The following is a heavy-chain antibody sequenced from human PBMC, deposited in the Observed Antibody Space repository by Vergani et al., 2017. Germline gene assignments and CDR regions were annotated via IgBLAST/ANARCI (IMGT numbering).Heavy chain of an antibody. CDR3: ARDELGYCSSTSCHEVFDY. J-gene: IGHJ4*02. V-gene: IGHV3-9*02. CDR1: GFTSAGYA. CDR2: ISWNSNSI. Sequence: EVQLLESGGGLVLPGRSLRLSCVASGFTSAGYAMHWVRQAPGKGLEWVSGISWNSNSIGYADSVKGRFTISRDNAKNSLYLQMNSLRAEDTALYYCARDELGYCSSTSCHEVFDYWGQGTLVTVSS. D-gene: IGHD2-2*01.